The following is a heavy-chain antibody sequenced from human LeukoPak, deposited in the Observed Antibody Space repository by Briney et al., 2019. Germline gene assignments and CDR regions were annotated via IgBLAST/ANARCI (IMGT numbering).Heavy chain of an antibody. CDR2: IYTSGST. CDR1: GGSFSGYY. Sequence: SETLSLTCAVSGGSFSGYYWSWIRQPAGKGLEWIGRIYTSGSTNYNPSLKSRVTMSVDTSKNQFSLKLSSVTAADTAVYYCARDQVDTAMVFDIWGQGTMVTVSS. D-gene: IGHD5-18*01. J-gene: IGHJ3*02. CDR3: ARDQVDTAMVFDI. V-gene: IGHV4-4*07.